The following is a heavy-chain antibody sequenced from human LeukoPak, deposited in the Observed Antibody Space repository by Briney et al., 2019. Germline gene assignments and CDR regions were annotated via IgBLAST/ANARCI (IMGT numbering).Heavy chain of an antibody. Sequence: GASVKVSCKASGYTFTSYYMHRVRQAPGQGLEWMGIINPSGGSTSYAQKFQGRVTMTRDTSTSTVYMELSSLRSEDTAVYYCARGPRAVPSLYYYGMDVWGQGTTVTVSS. V-gene: IGHV1-46*01. J-gene: IGHJ6*02. D-gene: IGHD7-27*01. CDR3: ARGPRAVPSLYYYGMDV. CDR1: GYTFTSYY. CDR2: INPSGGST.